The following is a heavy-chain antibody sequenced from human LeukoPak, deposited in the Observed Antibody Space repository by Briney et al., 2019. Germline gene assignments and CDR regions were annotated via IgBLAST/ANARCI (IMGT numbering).Heavy chain of an antibody. Sequence: GASVKVSCKASGYTFTSYDINWVRQATGQGLEWMGWMNPNSGNTGYAQKFQGRVTMTRNTSISTAYMELSSLRSEDTAVYYCARGHQTIFGVVMPHGMDVWGQGTTVTVSS. D-gene: IGHD3-3*01. J-gene: IGHJ6*02. V-gene: IGHV1-8*01. CDR1: GYTFTSYD. CDR3: ARGHQTIFGVVMPHGMDV. CDR2: MNPNSGNT.